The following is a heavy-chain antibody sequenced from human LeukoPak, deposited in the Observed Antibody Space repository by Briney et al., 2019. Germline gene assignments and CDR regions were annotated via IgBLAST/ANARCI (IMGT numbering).Heavy chain of an antibody. CDR3: SRELHGWLRIQVFDY. CDR2: IKQDGSEK. CDR1: GFTLSSYW. Sequence: GGSLRLSCAASGFTLSSYWMSWVRQAPGKGREWVANIKQDGSEKYYVDSVKGRFTISRANAKTSMYLQINSVRSEGTAVYYCSRELHGWLRIQVFDYWGQGTLVTVSS. J-gene: IGHJ4*02. D-gene: IGHD5-12*01. V-gene: IGHV3-7*01.